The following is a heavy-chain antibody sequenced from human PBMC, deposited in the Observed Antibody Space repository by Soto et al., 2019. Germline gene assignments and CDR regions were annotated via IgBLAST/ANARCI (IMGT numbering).Heavy chain of an antibody. D-gene: IGHD2-2*01. CDR2: IYYSGST. J-gene: IGHJ6*03. V-gene: IGHV4-39*01. CDR1: GGSISSSSYY. CDR3: ARQGDCSSTSCYLRENYYYYYYMDV. Sequence: SETLSLTCTVSGGSISSSSYYWGWIRQPPGKGLEWIGSIYYSGSTYYNPSLKSRVTISVDTSKNQFSLKLSSVTAADTAVCYCARQGDCSSTSCYLRENYYYYYYMDVWGKGTTVTVSS.